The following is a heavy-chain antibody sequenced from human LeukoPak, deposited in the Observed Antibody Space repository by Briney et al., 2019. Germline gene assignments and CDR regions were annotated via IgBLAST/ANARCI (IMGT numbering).Heavy chain of an antibody. CDR2: INANSADA. D-gene: IGHD6-13*01. CDR3: ARGAAVGQTRDY. V-gene: IGHV1-2*06. Sequence: ASVKVSCKASGYTLTDHYMHWVRQAPGQGVEWMGRINANSADANSPQKFPGRVTMTSDTSISTAYMELSSLRSDDTAVYYCARGAAVGQTRDYWGQGTLVTVSS. CDR1: GYTLTDHY. J-gene: IGHJ4*02.